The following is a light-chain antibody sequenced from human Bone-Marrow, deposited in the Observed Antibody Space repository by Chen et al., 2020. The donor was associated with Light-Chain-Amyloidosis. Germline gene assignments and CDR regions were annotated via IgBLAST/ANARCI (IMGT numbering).Light chain of an antibody. CDR2: DVN. V-gene: IGLV2-14*01. CDR3: SSHTSSDTWV. J-gene: IGLJ3*02. CDR1: SSDIGGYNF. Sequence: QPALTQPASVSGSPGQSITISCTGTSSDIGGYNFVSWFQQHPGKVPKVIIYDVNNRPSGVANRFSGSKSGNTASLTISGLQAEDEADYYCSSHTSSDTWVFGGGTKLTVL.